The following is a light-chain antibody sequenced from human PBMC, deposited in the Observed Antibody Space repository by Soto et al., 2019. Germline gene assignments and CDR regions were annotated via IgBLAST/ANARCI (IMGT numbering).Light chain of an antibody. Sequence: DIQMTQSPSSLSASVGDRVTITCRASQSISSYLNWYQQKLGKAPKLLIYAASSLKSGVPSRFSGSGSGTDFTLTISSLESEDFATYYCQQSYNRPFTFGQGTRLEIK. CDR2: AAS. V-gene: IGKV1-39*01. J-gene: IGKJ5*01. CDR1: QSISSY. CDR3: QQSYNRPFT.